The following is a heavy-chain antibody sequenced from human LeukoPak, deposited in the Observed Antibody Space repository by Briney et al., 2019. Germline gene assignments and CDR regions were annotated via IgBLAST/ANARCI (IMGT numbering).Heavy chain of an antibody. D-gene: IGHD1-26*01. CDR1: GFTFNNYA. CDR2: VSSNGVNT. V-gene: IGHV3-23*01. J-gene: IGHJ6*02. CDR3: AKDVRVGGGGMDV. Sequence: PGGSLRLSCAASGFTFNNYAMNWVRQAPGKGLEWVSLVSSNGVNTYYADSVKGRFTISRDNSKNTASLQMNSLRGEDTAVYYCAKDVRVGGGGMDVWGQGTPVTVSS.